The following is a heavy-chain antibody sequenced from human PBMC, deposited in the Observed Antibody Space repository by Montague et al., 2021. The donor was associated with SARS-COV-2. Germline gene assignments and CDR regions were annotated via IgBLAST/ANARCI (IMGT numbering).Heavy chain of an antibody. J-gene: IGHJ4*02. Sequence: SETLSLTCSVSGGPVTNTWHYWAWIRRPPGKGLEWNGSVSDDGSTYFSPSRKSRVTLAIDTSRNQFSLKLSSATAADTAMYYCAYHDRLCSPSNCQISFEFDFWGPGTTVTVS. D-gene: IGHD3-16*02. CDR2: VSDDGST. CDR1: GGPVTNTWHY. V-gene: IGHV4-39*01. CDR3: AYHDRLCSPSNCQISFEFDF.